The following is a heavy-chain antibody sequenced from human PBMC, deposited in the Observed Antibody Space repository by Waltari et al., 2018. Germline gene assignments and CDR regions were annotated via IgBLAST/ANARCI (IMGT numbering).Heavy chain of an antibody. V-gene: IGHV4-34*01. Sequence: QVQLQQWGAGLLKPSETLSLTCAVYGGSFRGYYWSWIRQPPGKGLEWIGEINHSGSTNYNPSLKSRVTISVDTSKNQFSLKLSSVTAADTAVYYCARVVRIAAAARRYNWFDPWGQGTLVTVSS. D-gene: IGHD6-13*01. CDR2: INHSGST. CDR3: ARVVRIAAAARRYNWFDP. J-gene: IGHJ5*02. CDR1: GGSFRGYY.